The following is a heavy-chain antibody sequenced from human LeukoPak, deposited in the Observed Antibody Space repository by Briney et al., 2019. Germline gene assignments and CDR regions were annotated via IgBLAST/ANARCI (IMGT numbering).Heavy chain of an antibody. J-gene: IGHJ4*02. D-gene: IGHD3-10*01. Sequence: PGGSLRLSCAASGFTFSSYGMHWVRQAPGKGLEWVAFIRYDGSNKYYADSVKGRFTISRDNSKNTLYLQMNSLRAEDTAVCYCAKDRTMVRATKFDYWGQGTLVTVSS. CDR3: AKDRTMVRATKFDY. V-gene: IGHV3-30*02. CDR1: GFTFSSYG. CDR2: IRYDGSNK.